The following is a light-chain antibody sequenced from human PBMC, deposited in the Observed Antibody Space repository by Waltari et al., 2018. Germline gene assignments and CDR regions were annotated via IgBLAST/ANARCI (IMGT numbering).Light chain of an antibody. CDR3: LQYNSVPYT. J-gene: IGKJ2*01. CDR1: QSSRSW. CDR2: KVS. V-gene: IGKV1-5*03. Sequence: DIQMTQSPSSLSASVGDTVTITCRASQSSRSWLAWYQQKPGKSPKLLIYKVSSLQTGVPSRFSGSESGTDFTLTINNLQPEDFATYHCLQYNSVPYTFGQGT.